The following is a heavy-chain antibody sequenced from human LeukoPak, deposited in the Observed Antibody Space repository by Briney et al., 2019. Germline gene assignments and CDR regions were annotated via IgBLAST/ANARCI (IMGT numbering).Heavy chain of an antibody. Sequence: GGSLRLSCAASGFTFSSYSMNWVRQAPGKGLEWVSSISSSSSYIYYADSVKGRFTISRDNAKNSLYLQMNSLRAEDTAVYYCARGEGSGWYETFDYWGQGTLVTVSS. CDR2: ISSSSSYI. CDR1: GFTFSSYS. D-gene: IGHD6-19*01. J-gene: IGHJ4*02. V-gene: IGHV3-21*01. CDR3: ARGEGSGWYETFDY.